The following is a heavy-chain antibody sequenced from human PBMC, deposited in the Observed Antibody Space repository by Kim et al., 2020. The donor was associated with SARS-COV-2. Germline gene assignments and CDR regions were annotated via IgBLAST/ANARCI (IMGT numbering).Heavy chain of an antibody. Sequence: GGSLRLSCTGSGFSFSDHAMSWVRQAPGKGLEWVGFIRSKRYGGTTEYAASVEGRFSIPRDDSKSIAFLQMNSLKIQDAPVYHCASDSLSGSRGFWGQGT. J-gene: IGHJ1*01. V-gene: IGHV3-49*04. CDR2: IRSKRYGGTT. CDR1: GFSFSDHA. D-gene: IGHD5-12*01. CDR3: ASDSLSGSRGF.